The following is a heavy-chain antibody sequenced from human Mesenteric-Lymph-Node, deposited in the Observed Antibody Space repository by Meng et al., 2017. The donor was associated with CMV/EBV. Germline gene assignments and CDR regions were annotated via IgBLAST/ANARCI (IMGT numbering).Heavy chain of an antibody. V-gene: IGHV3-21*01. CDR3: ARGRMDY. D-gene: IGHD2-8*01. CDR2: ISGSGTYI. CDR1: GFTFSTYN. J-gene: IGHJ4*02. Sequence: GESLKISCAASGFTFSTYNMNWVRQAPGKGLEWVSSISGSGTYIYYADSLMGRFTISRDNAMHSLYLQMDSLRAEDTAVYYCARGRMDYWGQGTLVTVSS.